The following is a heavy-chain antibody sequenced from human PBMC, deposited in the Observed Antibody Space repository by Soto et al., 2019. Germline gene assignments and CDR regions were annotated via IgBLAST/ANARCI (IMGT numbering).Heavy chain of an antibody. J-gene: IGHJ4*02. V-gene: IGHV4-34*01. CDR2: INHSGST. CDR1: GGSFSGYY. D-gene: IGHD2-8*01. CDR3: GRRALTPNGLFFFAS. Sequence: SETLSLTCAVYGGSFSGYYWSWIRQPPGKGLEWIGEINHSGSTNYNPSLKSRVTISVDTSKNQFSLKLSSVTAADTVVYYCGRRALTPNGLFFFASWGQGSRDTVSS.